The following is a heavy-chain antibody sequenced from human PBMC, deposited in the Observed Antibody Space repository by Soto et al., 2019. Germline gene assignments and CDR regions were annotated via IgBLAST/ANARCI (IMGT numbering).Heavy chain of an antibody. J-gene: IGHJ6*02. V-gene: IGHV4-30-4*01. CDR3: ARVPSPFDYYYAMDV. D-gene: IGHD3-16*01. Sequence: TGPGPAGASETLSLTCTVSGDSISSGNKYWSWIRQAPGKGLEWIGYIFSSGTTYYNPSLKSRLTMSLDTSQNQFSLRLASVTDADSAVYYCARVPSPFDYYYAMDVWGQGTTVTVSS. CDR1: GDSISSGNKY. CDR2: IFSSGTT.